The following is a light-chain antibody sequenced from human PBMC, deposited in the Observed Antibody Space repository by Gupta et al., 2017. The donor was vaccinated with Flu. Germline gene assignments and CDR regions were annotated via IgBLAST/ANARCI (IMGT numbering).Light chain of an antibody. V-gene: IGKV3-20*01. J-gene: IGKJ2*01. CDR3: QQYGSSPRT. Sequence: EVLLTPSPGTLSLSPGERATLSCRASQSFTGDYLAWYQQKPGQPPRLLIYGASSRAAGIPDRFSGSGSGTDFALTISRLEPEDFAVYFCQQYGSSPRTFGQGTKVEIK. CDR1: QSFTGDY. CDR2: GAS.